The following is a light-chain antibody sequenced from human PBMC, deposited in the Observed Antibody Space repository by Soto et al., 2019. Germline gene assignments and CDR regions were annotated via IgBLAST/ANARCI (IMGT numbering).Light chain of an antibody. Sequence: SYELTQPLSVSVALGQTARITCGGNNIGSKNVHWYQQKPGQAPVLVIYRDSNRPSGIPERFSGSNSGNTATLTISRAQAGDEADYYCQVWDSSKGVVFGGGTKLTV. CDR3: QVWDSSKGVV. V-gene: IGLV3-9*01. CDR2: RDS. J-gene: IGLJ2*01. CDR1: NIGSKN.